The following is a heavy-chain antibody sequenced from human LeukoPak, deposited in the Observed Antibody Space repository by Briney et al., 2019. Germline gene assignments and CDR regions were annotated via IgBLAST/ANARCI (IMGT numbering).Heavy chain of an antibody. CDR2: LNSDGSTT. CDR1: GFTFSSFW. D-gene: IGHD4-17*01. Sequence: PGGSLRLSCAASGFTFSSFWMHWVRQVPGKGLVWVSGLNSDGSTTGYADSAGGRFTISRDNAKSTLYLQMNSLRAEDTAVYYCARGGYGAHMGWGQGTLVTVSS. V-gene: IGHV3-74*01. CDR3: ARGGYGAHMG. J-gene: IGHJ4*02.